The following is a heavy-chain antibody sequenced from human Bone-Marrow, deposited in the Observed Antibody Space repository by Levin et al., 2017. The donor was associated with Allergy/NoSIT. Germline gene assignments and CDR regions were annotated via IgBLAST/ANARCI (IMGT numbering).Heavy chain of an antibody. CDR3: AKDRIGTVPDAFDI. CDR2: ISSSDGRT. V-gene: IGHV3-23*01. Sequence: GESLKISCAASGFTFNNYAMTWVRQAPGKGLEWVSAISSSDGRTYYADSVKGRFTISRDNSKTTLSLQMSSLRAEDTAVYYCAKDRIGTVPDAFDIWGQGTRVTVSS. D-gene: IGHD2-2*01. CDR1: GFTFNNYA. J-gene: IGHJ3*02.